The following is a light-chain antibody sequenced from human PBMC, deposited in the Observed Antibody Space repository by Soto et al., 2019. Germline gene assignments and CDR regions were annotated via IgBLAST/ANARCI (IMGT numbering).Light chain of an antibody. CDR1: SSDVGSYNL. J-gene: IGLJ2*01. Sequence: QSARNQPGSVSGSPGQSITISCTGTSSDVGSYNLVSWYQQHPGKVPKLMIYEVTKRPSGVSNRFSGPKSGNTASLTISGLQAEDEADYYCCAYAGSSTFVIFGGGTKVTVL. CDR3: CAYAGSSTFVI. V-gene: IGLV2-23*02. CDR2: EVT.